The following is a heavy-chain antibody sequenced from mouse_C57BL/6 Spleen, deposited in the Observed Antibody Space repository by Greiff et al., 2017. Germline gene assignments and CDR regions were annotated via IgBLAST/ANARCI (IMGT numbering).Heavy chain of an antibody. V-gene: IGHV1-85*01. D-gene: IGHD3-1*01. CDR3: ARQGYGTMDY. CDR2: IYPRDGST. J-gene: IGHJ4*01. Sequence: VKLVESGPELVKPGASVKLSCKASGYTFTSYDINWVKQRPGQGLEWIGWIYPRDGSTKCNEKFKGKATLTVDTSSSTAYMELHSLTSEDSAVYFCARQGYGTMDYWGQGTSVTVSS. CDR1: GYTFTSYD.